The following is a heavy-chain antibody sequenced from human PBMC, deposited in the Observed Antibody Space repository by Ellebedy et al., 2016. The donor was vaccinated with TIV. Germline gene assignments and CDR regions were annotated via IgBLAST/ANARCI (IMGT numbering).Heavy chain of an antibody. J-gene: IGHJ6*02. Sequence: GESLKISCKASGYSFTSYWIGWVRQMPGKGLEWLGIIHPGDSDTRYSPSFQGQVTISADKSISTAYLQWSSLKASDTAMYYCATTGTSTPRWDYGMDVWGQGTTVTVSS. CDR3: ATTGTSTPRWDYGMDV. CDR1: GYSFTSYW. D-gene: IGHD1-1*01. CDR2: IHPGDSDT. V-gene: IGHV5-51*01.